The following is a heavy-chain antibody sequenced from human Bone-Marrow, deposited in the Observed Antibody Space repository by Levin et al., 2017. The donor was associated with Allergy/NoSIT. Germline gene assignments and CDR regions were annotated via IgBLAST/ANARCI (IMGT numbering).Heavy chain of an antibody. CDR3: AKDLRIAARPWTFDY. Sequence: GESLKISCAASGFTFSSYAMSWVRQAPGKGLEWVSAISGSGGSTYYADSVKGRFTISRDNSKNTLYLQMNSLRAEDTAVYYCAKDLRIAARPWTFDYWGQGTLVTVSS. CDR2: ISGSGGST. CDR1: GFTFSSYA. D-gene: IGHD6-6*01. V-gene: IGHV3-23*01. J-gene: IGHJ4*02.